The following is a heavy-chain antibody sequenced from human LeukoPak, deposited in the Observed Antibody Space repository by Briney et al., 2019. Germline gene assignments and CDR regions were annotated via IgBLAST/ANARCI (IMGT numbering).Heavy chain of an antibody. D-gene: IGHD5-12*01. CDR3: AKGQWLRPFDY. V-gene: IGHV3-53*01. CDR1: GFTVSSNY. J-gene: IGHJ4*02. Sequence: PGGSLRLSCAASGFTVSSNYMSWVRQAPGKGLEWVSVIYSGGSTYYADSVKGRFTISRDNSKNTLYLQMNSLRAEDTAVYYCAKGQWLRPFDYWGQGTLVTVSS. CDR2: IYSGGST.